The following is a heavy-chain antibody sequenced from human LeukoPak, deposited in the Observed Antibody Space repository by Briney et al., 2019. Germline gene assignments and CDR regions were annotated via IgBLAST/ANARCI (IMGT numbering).Heavy chain of an antibody. CDR3: AKERGGTTSRFDN. CDR1: GFTFSSYA. V-gene: IGHV3-23*01. J-gene: IGHJ4*02. D-gene: IGHD1-7*01. Sequence: GGSLRLSCAASGFTFSSYAITWVREAPGKGLEWVSTSDSDGSPYYADSVKGRFTISRDNSKNTLYLQMNSLRAEDTAVYYCAKERGGTTSRFDNWGQGTLVTVSS. CDR2: SDSDGSP.